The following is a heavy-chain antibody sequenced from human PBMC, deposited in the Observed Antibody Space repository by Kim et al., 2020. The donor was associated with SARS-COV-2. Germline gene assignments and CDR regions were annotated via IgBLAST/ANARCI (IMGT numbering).Heavy chain of an antibody. CDR1: GGSFSGYY. CDR2: INHSGST. D-gene: IGHD1-1*01. Sequence: SETLSLTCAVYGGSFSGYYWSWIRQPPGKGLEWIGEINHSGSTNYNPSLKSRVTISVDTSKNQFSLKLSSVTAADTAVYYCARNDPYYYGMDVWGQGTTGTVSS. CDR3: ARNDPYYYGMDV. J-gene: IGHJ6*02. V-gene: IGHV4-34*01.